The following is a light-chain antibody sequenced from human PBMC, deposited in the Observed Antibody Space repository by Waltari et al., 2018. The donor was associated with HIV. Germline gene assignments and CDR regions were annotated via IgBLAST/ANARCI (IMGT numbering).Light chain of an antibody. CDR2: EDN. Sequence: NFMLPQPHSVPESPGKTVTISCTRGRGGIASNHVHAYQQRPGSAPTTVIYEDNQRPSGVPDRFSGSIDSSSNSASLTISGLKTEDEADYHCQSYDGDNHEIFGGGTKLAVL. CDR3: QSYDGDNHEI. V-gene: IGLV6-57*04. CDR1: RGGIASNH. J-gene: IGLJ2*01.